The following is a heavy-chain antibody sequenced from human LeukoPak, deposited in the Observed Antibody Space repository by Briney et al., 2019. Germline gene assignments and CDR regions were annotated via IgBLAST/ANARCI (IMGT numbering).Heavy chain of an antibody. D-gene: IGHD6-19*01. CDR3: ARQGAVAGTFDY. J-gene: IGHJ4*02. CDR2: IYYSGST. CDR1: GGSIISYY. V-gene: IGHV4-59*08. Sequence: SETLSLTCTVSGGSIISYYWDWIRQPPGKGREWVGYIYYSGSTNYNPSLKSRVNISVDTSKNQFSLNLTSVSAADTAVYYCARQGAVAGTFDYWGQGTLVTVSS.